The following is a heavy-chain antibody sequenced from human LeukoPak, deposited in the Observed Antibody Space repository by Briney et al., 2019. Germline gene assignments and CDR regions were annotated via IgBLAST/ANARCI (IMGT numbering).Heavy chain of an antibody. D-gene: IGHD1-26*01. V-gene: IGHV3-66*01. J-gene: IGHJ4*02. CDR2: IYSGGST. Sequence: PGGSLRLSCAASEFSVGSNYMTWVRQAPGKGLEWVSVIYSGGSTDYADSVRGRFTISRDNSKNTVYLQMNNLGAEDTAVYYCARGRPVGASTVEDYWGQGTLVTVSS. CDR1: EFSVGSNY. CDR3: ARGRPVGASTVEDY.